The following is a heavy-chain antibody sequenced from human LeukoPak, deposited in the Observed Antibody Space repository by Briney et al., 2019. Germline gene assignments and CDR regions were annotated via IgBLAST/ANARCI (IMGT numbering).Heavy chain of an antibody. Sequence: GASVKVSCKASGYTFTSYGISWVRQAPGQGLEWMGWISAYNSNTNYAQKVQGRVTMTTDTSTSTAYMELRSLSFDDTGVYYCARQWGIDYADASHFDYWGQGTLVTVSS. CDR2: ISAYNSNT. CDR1: GYTFTSYG. CDR3: ARQWGIDYADASHFDY. V-gene: IGHV1-18*01. D-gene: IGHD4-17*01. J-gene: IGHJ4*02.